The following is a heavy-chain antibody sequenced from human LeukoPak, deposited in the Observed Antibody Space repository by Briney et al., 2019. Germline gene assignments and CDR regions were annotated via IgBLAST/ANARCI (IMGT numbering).Heavy chain of an antibody. CDR1: GFTFSSYA. Sequence: PGGSLRLSCAVSGFTFSSYAMNWVRQAPGKGLEWVSTISGSGGTTYDADSVKGRLTTSRDNSKNTLYLQMNSLRGEDTATYYCARDGEWDSSSSWSLDAFDIWGQGTMVTVSS. D-gene: IGHD6-13*01. V-gene: IGHV3-23*01. CDR3: ARDGEWDSSSSWSLDAFDI. CDR2: ISGSGGTT. J-gene: IGHJ3*02.